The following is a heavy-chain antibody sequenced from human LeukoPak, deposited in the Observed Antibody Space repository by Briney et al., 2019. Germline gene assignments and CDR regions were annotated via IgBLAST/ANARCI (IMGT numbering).Heavy chain of an antibody. CDR3: ARYGLDCSSTSCYSGFGY. D-gene: IGHD2-2*01. CDR1: GGSISSYY. Sequence: SETLSLTCAVSGGSISSYYWSWIRQPPGKGLEWIGYIYHSGSTYYNPSLKSRVTISVDRSKNQFSLKLSSVTAADTAVYYCARYGLDCSSTSCYSGFGYWGQGTLVTVSS. J-gene: IGHJ4*02. CDR2: IYHSGST. V-gene: IGHV4-59*12.